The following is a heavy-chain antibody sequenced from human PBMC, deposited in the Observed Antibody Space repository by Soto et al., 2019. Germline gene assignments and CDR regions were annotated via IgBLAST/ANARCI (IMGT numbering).Heavy chain of an antibody. CDR2: ISAYNGNT. V-gene: IGHV1-18*01. J-gene: IGHJ5*02. Sequence: GASVKVSCTASGYTFTSYGISWVRQAPGQGLEWMGWISAYNGNTNYAQKLQGRVTMTTDTSTSTAYMELRSLRSDDTAVYYCARILGYCSGGSCYPSNWFDPWGQGTLVTVSS. CDR1: GYTFTSYG. CDR3: ARILGYCSGGSCYPSNWFDP. D-gene: IGHD2-15*01.